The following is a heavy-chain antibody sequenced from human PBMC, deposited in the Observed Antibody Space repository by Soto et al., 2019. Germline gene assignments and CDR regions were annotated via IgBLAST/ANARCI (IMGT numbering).Heavy chain of an antibody. CDR3: ARDGPPTTTGVGPSYMMDV. D-gene: IGHD3-3*01. CDR2: INPSGGRI. Sequence: QMQLVQSGAEVKKPGASVKVSCKASGYTFTSYQMHWVRQAPGQGLEWMGIINPSGGRITYAPRFQGRVMMTRDTSTNTVYMELRSLRSEDTAVYYCARDGPPTTTGVGPSYMMDVWGQGTTVTVS. CDR1: GYTFTSYQ. V-gene: IGHV1-46*01. J-gene: IGHJ6*02.